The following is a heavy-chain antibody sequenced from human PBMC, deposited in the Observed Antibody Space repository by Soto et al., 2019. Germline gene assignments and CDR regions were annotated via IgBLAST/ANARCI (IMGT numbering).Heavy chain of an antibody. J-gene: IGHJ4*02. CDR2: ITSSGGTI. CDR3: AKDLEVFPPQARGYFDY. Sequence: GGSLRLSCAASGFTFGNYAMSWVRQAPGKGLERVSAITSSGGTIYYADSVKGRFTISRDNSNNPLYLQMTGLRAEDTAVYYCAKDLEVFPPQARGYFDYWGQGTLVTVSS. V-gene: IGHV3-23*01. CDR1: GFTFGNYA. D-gene: IGHD2-8*01.